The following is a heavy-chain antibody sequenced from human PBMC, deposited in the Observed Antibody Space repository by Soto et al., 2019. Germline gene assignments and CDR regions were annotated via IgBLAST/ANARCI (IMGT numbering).Heavy chain of an antibody. Sequence: PGGSLRLSCAASGFTFSSYAMSWVRQAPGKGLEWVSVIYSGGSTYYADSVKGRFTISRDNSKNTLYLQMNSLRAEDTAVYYCARGPYYDFWSGYYTGFDYWGQGTLVTVSS. J-gene: IGHJ4*02. CDR1: GFTFSSYA. CDR2: IYSGGST. CDR3: ARGPYYDFWSGYYTGFDY. V-gene: IGHV3-53*01. D-gene: IGHD3-3*01.